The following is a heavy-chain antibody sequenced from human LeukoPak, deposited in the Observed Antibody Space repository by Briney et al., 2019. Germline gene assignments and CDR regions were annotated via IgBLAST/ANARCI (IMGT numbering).Heavy chain of an antibody. Sequence: SVKVSCKASGGTFSSYAISWVRQAPGQGLEWMGRIIPIFGTANYAQKFQGRATITTDESTSTAYMEQSSLRSEDTAVYYCARDPITMVRGVPNYGYFDYWGQGTLVTVSS. V-gene: IGHV1-69*05. J-gene: IGHJ4*02. D-gene: IGHD3-10*01. CDR1: GGTFSSYA. CDR2: IIPIFGTA. CDR3: ARDPITMVRGVPNYGYFDY.